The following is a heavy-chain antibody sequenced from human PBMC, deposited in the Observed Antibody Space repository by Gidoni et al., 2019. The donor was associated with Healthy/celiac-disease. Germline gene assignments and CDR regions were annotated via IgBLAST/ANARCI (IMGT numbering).Heavy chain of an antibody. V-gene: IGHV1-3*01. Sequence: VQLVQFGAELEKPGASVKVSCMASGYTFTSYAMHWVRQAPGQRLEWMGWRNAGNGNTKYSQKFQGRVTMTRETAASTAYMELSSLRCEETAVYYCARGQGMGFFDYWGQGTLVTVSS. CDR1: GYTFTSYA. D-gene: IGHD3-16*01. J-gene: IGHJ4*02. CDR2: RNAGNGNT. CDR3: ARGQGMGFFDY.